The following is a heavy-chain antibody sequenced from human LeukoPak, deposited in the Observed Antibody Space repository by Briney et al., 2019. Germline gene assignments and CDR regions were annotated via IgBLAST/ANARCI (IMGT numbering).Heavy chain of an antibody. CDR2: ISAYNGNT. CDR1: GYTFTSYG. J-gene: IGHJ3*02. Sequence: GASVEVSCKASGYTFTSYGISWVRQAPGQGLEWMGWISAYNGNTNYAQKLQGRVTMTTDTSTSTAYMELRSLRSDDTAVYYCARDRGSYLVLPPDAFDIWGQGTMVTVSS. D-gene: IGHD1-26*01. CDR3: ARDRGSYLVLPPDAFDI. V-gene: IGHV1-18*01.